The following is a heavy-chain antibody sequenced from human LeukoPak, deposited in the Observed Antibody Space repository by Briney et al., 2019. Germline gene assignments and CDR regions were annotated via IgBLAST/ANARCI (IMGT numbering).Heavy chain of an antibody. CDR1: GFSFSSYP. CDR3: ARDTLNGPFVISLDY. V-gene: IGHV3-48*03. D-gene: IGHD3-9*01. J-gene: IGHJ4*02. Sequence: LTGGSLRLSCTASGFSFSSYPMNWVRQAPGKGLEWVTHISSDGNTEYHVDAPRGRFTMSRDNAKSLLFLQMNSLRAEDTAVYYCARDTLNGPFVISLDYWGQGALVTVSS. CDR2: ISSDGNTE.